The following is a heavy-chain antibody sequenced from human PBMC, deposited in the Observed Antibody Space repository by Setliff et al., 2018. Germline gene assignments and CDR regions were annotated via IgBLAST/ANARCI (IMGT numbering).Heavy chain of an antibody. Sequence: SETLSLTCTVSGDSISSRRNYWGWFRQPAGKELEWIGSIYYSGTTYYNPSLKSPVTISIDTSKNQFSLKLSSVTAADTAVYYCGRGFSRIEGWGNWFDPWGQGILVTVSS. CDR2: IYYSGTT. CDR1: GDSISSRRNY. D-gene: IGHD2-15*01. CDR3: GRGFSRIEGWGNWFDP. J-gene: IGHJ5*02. V-gene: IGHV4-39*01.